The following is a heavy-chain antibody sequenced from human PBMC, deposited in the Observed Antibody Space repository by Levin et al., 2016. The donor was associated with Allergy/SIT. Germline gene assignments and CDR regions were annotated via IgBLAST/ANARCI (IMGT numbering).Heavy chain of an antibody. D-gene: IGHD5-12*01. CDR3: ARGWVGQKGYSGYAAY. J-gene: IGHJ4*02. CDR2: ISSSSSYI. CDR1: GFTFSSYS. Sequence: GESLKISCAASGFTFSSYSMNWVRQAPGKGLEWVSSISSSSSYIYYADSVKGRFTISRDNAKNSLYLQMNSLRAEDTAVYYCARGWVGQKGYSGYAAYWGQGTLVTVSS. V-gene: IGHV3-21*01.